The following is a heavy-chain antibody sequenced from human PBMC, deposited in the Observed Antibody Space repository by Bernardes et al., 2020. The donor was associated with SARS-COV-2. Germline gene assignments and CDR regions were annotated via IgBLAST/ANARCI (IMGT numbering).Heavy chain of an antibody. CDR2: IRRKDNGGTT. J-gene: IGHJ4*02. V-gene: IGHV3-49*03. CDR1: GFNFGDYA. Sequence: GGSLRLSCTTSGFNFGDYAISWFRQAPGKGLEWIGLIRRKDNGGTTQYAPSLKGRISISRDDSESLAFLQMNSLNTEDTAVYYCTRDVLYDKVGFDYWGQGTLVSVSS. D-gene: IGHD3-22*01. CDR3: TRDVLYDKVGFDY.